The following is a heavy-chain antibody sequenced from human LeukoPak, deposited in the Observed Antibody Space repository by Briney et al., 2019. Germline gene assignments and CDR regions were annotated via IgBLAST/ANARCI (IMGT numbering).Heavy chain of an antibody. CDR1: GGSISSYY. V-gene: IGHV4-59*08. CDR2: IYYSGST. Sequence: SETLSLTCTVSGGSISSYYWSWIRQPPGKGLEWIGYIYYSGSTNYNPSLKSRVTMSVDTSINQFSLKLSSVTAADTAVYYCARRASGGYCSNGLCPPFDYWGQGTLVTVSS. D-gene: IGHD2-8*01. J-gene: IGHJ4*02. CDR3: ARRASGGYCSNGLCPPFDY.